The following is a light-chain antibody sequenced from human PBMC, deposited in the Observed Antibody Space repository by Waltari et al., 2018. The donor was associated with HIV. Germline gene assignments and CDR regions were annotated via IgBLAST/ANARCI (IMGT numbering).Light chain of an antibody. J-gene: IGLJ3*02. CDR2: STN. Sequence: QTVVTQEHSLTVSPGGPVTLTCASRTGAVTSAYYPNWFRLKPGQAPRALIYSTNYKHSWTPVRFSGSLLGGKAALTLSGVQPEDEAEYYCQLYYDGAWVFGGGTKLTVL. CDR3: QLYYDGAWV. V-gene: IGLV7-43*01. CDR1: TGAVTSAYY.